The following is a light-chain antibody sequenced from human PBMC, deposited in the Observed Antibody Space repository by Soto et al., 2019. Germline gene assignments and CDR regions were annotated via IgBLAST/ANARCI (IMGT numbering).Light chain of an antibody. J-gene: IGLJ1*01. V-gene: IGLV2-14*01. CDR3: ISYTGTSTPYV. Sequence: QSVLTQPSSVSGSPGQSITISCNGTSIHVAVYNHFSWYPQYPGKAPKLWLYGVLDRPSGVSSRFSGSKSGNTASLTISGHQGEDAADCDCISYTGTSTPYVFGTGTKVTVL. CDR2: GVL. CDR1: SIHVAVYNH.